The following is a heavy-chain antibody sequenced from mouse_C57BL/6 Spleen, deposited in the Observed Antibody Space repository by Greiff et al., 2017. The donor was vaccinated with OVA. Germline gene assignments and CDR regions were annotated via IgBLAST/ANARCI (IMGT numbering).Heavy chain of an antibody. CDR2: ISGGGGNN. CDR1: GFTFSSYT. D-gene: IGHD2-1*01. CDR3: ARHRELLFDY. J-gene: IGHJ2*01. V-gene: IGHV5-9*01. Sequence: EVQRVESGGGLVKPGGSLKLSCAASGFTFSSYTMSWVRQTPEKRLEWVATISGGGGNNYYPDSVKGRFTISRDNAKNTLYLQMSSLRSEDTALYYCARHRELLFDYWGQGTTLTVSS.